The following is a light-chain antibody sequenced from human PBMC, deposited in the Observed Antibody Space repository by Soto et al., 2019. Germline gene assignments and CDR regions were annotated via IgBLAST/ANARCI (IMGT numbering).Light chain of an antibody. CDR3: CSYAGSRV. Sequence: QSALTQPASVSGSPGQSITISCTGTSSDVGSYNLVSWYQQHPGKAPKLMIYEGSKRPSGVSNRFSGSKSGNTASLTISGLXXXXXXDYYCCSYAGSRVFGGGTKLTVL. CDR2: EGS. J-gene: IGLJ3*02. CDR1: SSDVGSYNL. V-gene: IGLV2-23*01.